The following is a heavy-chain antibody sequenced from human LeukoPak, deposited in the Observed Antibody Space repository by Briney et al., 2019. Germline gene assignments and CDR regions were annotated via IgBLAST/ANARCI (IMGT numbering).Heavy chain of an antibody. Sequence: ASVKVSCKASGYTFTGYYMHWVRQAPGQGLEWMGWINPNSGGTNYAQEFQGRVTMTRDTSISTAYMELSRLRSDDTAVYYCARAHPPYYYDSSGYYWESGGFDYWGQGTLVTVSS. CDR1: GYTFTGYY. V-gene: IGHV1-2*02. CDR3: ARAHPPYYYDSSGYYWESGGFDY. J-gene: IGHJ4*02. D-gene: IGHD3-22*01. CDR2: INPNSGGT.